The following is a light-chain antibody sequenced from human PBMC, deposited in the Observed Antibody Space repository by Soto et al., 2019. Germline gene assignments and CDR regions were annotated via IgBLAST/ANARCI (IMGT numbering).Light chain of an antibody. Sequence: QSALTQPASVSGSPGQSITTSCTGTSSDIGGYNYVSWYQQHPGKAPKLMIYDVSNRPSVVSNRFSGSKSGNTASLTISGLQAEDEADYYCSSYTSSSTIVVFGGGTKLTVL. J-gene: IGLJ2*01. CDR1: SSDIGGYNY. V-gene: IGLV2-14*01. CDR3: SSYTSSSTIVV. CDR2: DVS.